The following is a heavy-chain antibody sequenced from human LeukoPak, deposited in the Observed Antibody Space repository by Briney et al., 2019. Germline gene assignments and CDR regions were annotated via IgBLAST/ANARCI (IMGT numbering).Heavy chain of an antibody. CDR3: AKGLYYYAMDV. CDR2: IGDSGGGT. Sequence: GRSLRLSCAASGFTFSSYAMHWVRQAPGKGLDWISAIGDSGGGTYYADSVKGRFTISRDNSQNTLYLQMSSLRAEDTAVYYCAKGLYYYAMDVWGQGTAVTVSS. V-gene: IGHV3-23*01. J-gene: IGHJ6*02. CDR1: GFTFSSYA.